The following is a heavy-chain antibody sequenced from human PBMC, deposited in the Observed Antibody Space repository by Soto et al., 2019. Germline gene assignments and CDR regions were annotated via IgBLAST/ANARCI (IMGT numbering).Heavy chain of an antibody. CDR1: GGSISSGDYY. J-gene: IGHJ4*02. D-gene: IGHD1-1*01. Sequence: SETLSLTCTVSGGSISSGDYYWSWIRQPPGKGLEWIGYIYYSGITYYNPSLKSRVTISVDTSKNQFSLKLSSVTAADTAVYYCARDLTIRGIPFDYWGQGTLVTVSS. V-gene: IGHV4-30-4*01. CDR2: IYYSGIT. CDR3: ARDLTIRGIPFDY.